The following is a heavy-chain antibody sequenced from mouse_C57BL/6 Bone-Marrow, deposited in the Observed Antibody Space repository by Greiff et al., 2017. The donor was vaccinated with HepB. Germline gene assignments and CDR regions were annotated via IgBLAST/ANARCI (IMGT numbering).Heavy chain of an antibody. D-gene: IGHD2-5*01. J-gene: IGHJ4*01. V-gene: IGHV1-69*01. CDR3: ARSSNPYYYAMDY. CDR2: IDPSDSYT. Sequence: QVQLKQPGAELVMPGASVKLSCKASGYTFTSYWMHWVKQRPGQGLEWIGEIDPSDSYTNYNQKFKGKSTLTVDKSSSTAYMQLSSLTSEDSAVYYCARSSNPYYYAMDYWGQGTSVTVSS. CDR1: GYTFTSYW.